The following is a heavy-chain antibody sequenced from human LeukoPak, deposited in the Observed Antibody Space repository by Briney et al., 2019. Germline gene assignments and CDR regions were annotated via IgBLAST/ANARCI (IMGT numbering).Heavy chain of an antibody. CDR1: GFTFGDYA. J-gene: IGHJ4*02. CDR2: IRSKAYGGTT. CDR3: TRSYYDSSGYYKY. Sequence: GGSLRLSCTATGFTFGDYAMSWFRQAPGKGLEWVGCIRSKAYGGTTEYAASVKGRFTISRDDSKSIAHLQMNSLKTEDTAVYYCTRSYYDSSGYYKYWGQGTLVTVSS. D-gene: IGHD3-22*01. V-gene: IGHV3-49*03.